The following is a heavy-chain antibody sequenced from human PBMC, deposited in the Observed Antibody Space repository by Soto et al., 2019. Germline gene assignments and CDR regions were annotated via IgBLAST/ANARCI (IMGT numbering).Heavy chain of an antibody. CDR2: ISYSGTT. V-gene: IGHV4-31*03. Sequence: SETLSPTSTLAGRSTSSRAYYWSWIGHHPGRGLECIGYISYSGTTYYNPSLKSRLPLSAATSKNQFTLRLSSVTAPATAVYYCARGEAPSGSYQYYFDYWGQGTLVTVSS. D-gene: IGHD3-10*01. J-gene: IGHJ4*02. CDR3: ARGEAPSGSYQYYFDY. CDR1: GRSTSSRAYY.